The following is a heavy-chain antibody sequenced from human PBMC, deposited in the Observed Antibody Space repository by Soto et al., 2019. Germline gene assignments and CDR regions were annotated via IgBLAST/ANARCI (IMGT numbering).Heavy chain of an antibody. Sequence: QVQLVESGGGLVKPAGSLRLSCAASGFIFSNYYMSWIRQAPGKGLEWVSYISTTSGYRDYADSVKGRFTISRDNAKNSLYLQVNSLRAEDTAVYYCARYCSNSTCHSGGYYYGMDVWGQGTTVTVSS. CDR2: ISTTSGYR. J-gene: IGHJ6*02. D-gene: IGHD2-15*01. V-gene: IGHV3-11*06. CDR1: GFIFSNYY. CDR3: ARYCSNSTCHSGGYYYGMDV.